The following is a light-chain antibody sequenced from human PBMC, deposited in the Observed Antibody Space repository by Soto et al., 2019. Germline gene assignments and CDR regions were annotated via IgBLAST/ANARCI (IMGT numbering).Light chain of an antibody. CDR1: SSDVGGYNY. CDR2: DVS. V-gene: IGLV2-8*01. J-gene: IGLJ2*01. CDR3: SSYESSNSHVV. Sequence: QSALTQPPSASGSPGQSVTISCTGTSSDVGGYNYVSWYQQQPGKAPKLMIYDVSKRPSGVPDRFSASKSGNTASLTVSGLQADEEADDYCSSYESSNSHVVFGGGTQLTVL.